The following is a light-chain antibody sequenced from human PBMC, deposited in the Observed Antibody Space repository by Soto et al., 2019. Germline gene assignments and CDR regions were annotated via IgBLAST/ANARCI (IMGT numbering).Light chain of an antibody. V-gene: IGKV2D-29*01. CDR1: QTLRHRDGKTY. Sequence: EIVMTQNPLSLSVTPGQPASISCKSSQTLRHRDGKTYLYWYLQRTGQPPRLLIHEASNRFSGVPDRFSGSGSDTDFTLKISRVEAEDVGVYSCMQTIQPAFTFGQGTKLEIK. J-gene: IGKJ2*01. CDR3: MQTIQPAFT. CDR2: EAS.